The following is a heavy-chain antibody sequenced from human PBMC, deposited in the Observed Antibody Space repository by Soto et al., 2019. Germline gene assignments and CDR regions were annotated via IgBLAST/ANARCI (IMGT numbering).Heavy chain of an antibody. Sequence: QLQLQESGPGLVKPSETLSLTCTVSGGSISSRGYYWGWIRQPPGKGLEWIGTIYYSGSTYYNPSXTSRVTISVDTSKNQCSLKLSSVTAADTAVYYCATSNWFDPWGQGTLVTVSS. CDR2: IYYSGST. V-gene: IGHV4-39*01. CDR1: GGSISSRGYY. CDR3: ATSNWFDP. J-gene: IGHJ5*02.